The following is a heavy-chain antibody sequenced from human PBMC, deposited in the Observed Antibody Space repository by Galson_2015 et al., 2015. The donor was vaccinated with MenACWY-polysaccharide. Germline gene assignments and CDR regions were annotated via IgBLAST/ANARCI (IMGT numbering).Heavy chain of an antibody. CDR1: GFTFSSYA. CDR2: VTRGGDT. D-gene: IGHD6-13*01. Sequence: SLRLSCAASGFTFSSYAMRWVRQAPGKGLEWVSAVTRGGDTFYADSVKGRFTISRDNAKNTLYLQMNSLRAEDTAVYYCARDLLPYSSSWQGNWFDPWGQGTLVTVSS. V-gene: IGHV3-23*01. CDR3: ARDLLPYSSSWQGNWFDP. J-gene: IGHJ5*02.